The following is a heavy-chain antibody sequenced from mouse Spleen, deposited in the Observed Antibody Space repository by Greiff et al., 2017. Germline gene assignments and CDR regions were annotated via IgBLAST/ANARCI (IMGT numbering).Heavy chain of an antibody. CDR3: ARHTYYYGSSYGAMDY. CDR2: IWSDGST. V-gene: IGHV2-6-1*01. CDR1: GFSLTSYG. D-gene: IGHD1-1*01. Sequence: QVQLKETGPGLVAPSQSLSITCTVSGFSLTSYGVHWVRQPPGKGLEWLVVIWSDGSTNYNSALKSRLSISKDNSKSQVFLKMNSLQTDDTAMYYCARHTYYYGSSYGAMDYWGQGTSVTVSS. J-gene: IGHJ4*01.